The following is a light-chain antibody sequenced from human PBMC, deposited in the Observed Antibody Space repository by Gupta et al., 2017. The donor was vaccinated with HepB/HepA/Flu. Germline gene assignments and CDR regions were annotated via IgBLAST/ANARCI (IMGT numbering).Light chain of an antibody. V-gene: IGLV2-14*01. CDR2: DVS. CDR3: SSFTRSNTVV. Sequence: QSALTQPASVSGSPGQSTTIPCPGTSSDVGGYNYVSWYQQHPGKAPKLMIYDVSDRPSGVSNRFSGSKSGNTASLTISGLQAEDEADYYCSSFTRSNTVVFGGGTKLTVL. J-gene: IGLJ2*01. CDR1: SSDVGGYNY.